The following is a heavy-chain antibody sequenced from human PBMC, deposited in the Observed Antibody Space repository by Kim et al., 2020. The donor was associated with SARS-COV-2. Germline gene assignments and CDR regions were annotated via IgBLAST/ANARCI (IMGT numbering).Heavy chain of an antibody. V-gene: IGHV3-33*01. CDR2: IWYDGSNK. Sequence: GGSLRLSCAASGFTFSSYGMHWVRQAPGKGLEWVAVIWYDGSNKYYADSVKGRFTISRDNSKNTVYLQMNSLRAEDTAVYYCARDYDILTGYYFDYWGQGTLVTVSS. J-gene: IGHJ4*02. D-gene: IGHD3-9*01. CDR3: ARDYDILTGYYFDY. CDR1: GFTFSSYG.